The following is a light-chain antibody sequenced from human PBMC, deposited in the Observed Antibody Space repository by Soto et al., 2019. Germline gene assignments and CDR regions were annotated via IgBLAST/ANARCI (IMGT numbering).Light chain of an antibody. V-gene: IGKV1-5*03. CDR1: HLISSW. CDR3: QQYNAYPWT. J-gene: IGKJ1*01. CDR2: KAS. Sequence: DIHLTQSPSTLSSSVVYIAPLSFVASHLISSWLAWYQQKPGKAPKLLIYKASRLERGVPSRFSGSESGTEFTLTISSLQPDDFATFYCQQYNAYPWTFGQGTKVDIK.